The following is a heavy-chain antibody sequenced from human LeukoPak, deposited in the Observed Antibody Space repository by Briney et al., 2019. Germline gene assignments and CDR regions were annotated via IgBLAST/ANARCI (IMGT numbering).Heavy chain of an antibody. CDR3: ARVSYVDTAMVIPKTPYPYNWFDP. V-gene: IGHV1-2*02. D-gene: IGHD5-18*01. Sequence: ASVKVSCKASGYTFTGYYMHWVRQAPGQGLEWMGWINPNSGGTNYAQKFQGRVTMTRDTSISTAYMELSRLRSEDTAVYYCARVSYVDTAMVIPKTPYPYNWFDPWGQGTLVTVSS. CDR1: GYTFTGYY. CDR2: INPNSGGT. J-gene: IGHJ5*02.